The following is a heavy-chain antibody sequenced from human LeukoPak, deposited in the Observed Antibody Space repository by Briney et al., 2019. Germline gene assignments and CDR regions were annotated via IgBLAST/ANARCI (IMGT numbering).Heavy chain of an antibody. Sequence: GGSLRLSCAASGFTLSSYAMSWVRQAPGKGLEWVSLISGNAGSTYYADSVKGRFTISRDITRNTLYLQMNSLRAEDTAVYYCAKDGLQFSEWLPPLGYWGQGTLVTVSS. CDR2: ISGNAGST. CDR3: AKDGLQFSEWLPPLGY. V-gene: IGHV3-23*01. J-gene: IGHJ4*02. CDR1: GFTLSSYA. D-gene: IGHD3-3*01.